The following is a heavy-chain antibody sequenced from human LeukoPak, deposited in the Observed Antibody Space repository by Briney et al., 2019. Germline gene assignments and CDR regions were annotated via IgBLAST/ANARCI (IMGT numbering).Heavy chain of an antibody. CDR1: GGSISSYY. CDR2: IYYSGST. Sequence: SETLSLTCTVSGGSISSYYWSWIRQPPGKGLEWIGYIYYSGSTNYNPSLKSRVTISVDTSKNQFSLKLSSVTAADTAVYYCARGPGGEIDYWGQGTLVTVSS. CDR3: ARGPGGEIDY. V-gene: IGHV4-59*01. J-gene: IGHJ4*02. D-gene: IGHD3-16*01.